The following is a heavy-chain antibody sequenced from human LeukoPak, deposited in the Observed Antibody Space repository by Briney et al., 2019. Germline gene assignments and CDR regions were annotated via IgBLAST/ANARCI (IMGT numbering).Heavy chain of an antibody. CDR2: INHSGST. V-gene: IGHV4-34*01. CDR3: ARLKYYYDSSGSRAEYFQH. D-gene: IGHD3-22*01. J-gene: IGHJ1*01. Sequence: SETLSLTCAVYGGSFSGYYWSWIRQPPGKGLEWIGEINHSGSTNYNPSLKSRVTISVDTSKNQFSLKLSSVTAADTAVYYCARLKYYYDSSGSRAEYFQHWGQGTLVTASS. CDR1: GGSFSGYY.